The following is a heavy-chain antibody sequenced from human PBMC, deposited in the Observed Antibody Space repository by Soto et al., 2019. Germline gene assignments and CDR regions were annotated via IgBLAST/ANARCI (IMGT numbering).Heavy chain of an antibody. CDR1: GYTFTSYG. V-gene: IGHV1-18*01. J-gene: IGHJ6*02. CDR3: ARVSWVVVPAALHYYGMDV. D-gene: IGHD2-2*01. CDR2: ISAYNGNT. Sequence: VASVKVSCKASGYTFTSYGISWVRQAPGQGLEWMGWISAYNGNTNYAQKLQGRVTMTTDTSTSTAYMELRSLRSDDTAVYYCARVSWVVVPAALHYYGMDVWGQGTTVTVSS.